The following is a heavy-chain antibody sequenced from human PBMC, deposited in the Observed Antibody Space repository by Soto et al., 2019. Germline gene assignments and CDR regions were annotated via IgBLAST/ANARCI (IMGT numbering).Heavy chain of an antibody. Sequence: QVQLQQWGAGLLKPSETLSLNCAVNGGSLSGYYWSWIRQPPGKGLEWVGEIKDGGYTNYSPSLNSLSTMPSDMSNRQSSLRLNSVTAADTGVYYCARGQEGVVATHWDQGALVTVSS. V-gene: IGHV4-34*01. D-gene: IGHD5-12*01. J-gene: IGHJ4*02. CDR2: IKDGGYT. CDR1: GGSLSGYY. CDR3: ARGQEGVVATH.